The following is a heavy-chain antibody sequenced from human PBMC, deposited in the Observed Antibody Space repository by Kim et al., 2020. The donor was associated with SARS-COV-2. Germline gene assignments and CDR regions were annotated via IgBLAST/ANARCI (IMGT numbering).Heavy chain of an antibody. D-gene: IGHD7-27*01. V-gene: IGHV3-48*02. CDR1: GFTFTSYS. CDR3: SRDPLTPKNYGMDV. Sequence: GGSLRLSCAASGFTFTSYSMNWVRQAPGKGLEWISYISSRSRTISYADSVKGRFTISRDNAKNSLFLQMNSLRDEATAVYFCSRDPLTPKNYGMDVWGQG. J-gene: IGHJ6*02. CDR2: ISSRSRTI.